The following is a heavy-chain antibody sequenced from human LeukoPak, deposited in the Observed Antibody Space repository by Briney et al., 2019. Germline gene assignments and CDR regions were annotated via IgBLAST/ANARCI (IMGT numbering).Heavy chain of an antibody. J-gene: IGHJ3*02. CDR3: AREGEDYGDYDAFDI. D-gene: IGHD4-17*01. Sequence: GESLKISCKGTGYSFTSYWIGWVRQMPGKGLEWKGIIYPGDSDTRYSPSFQGQVTISADKSISTAYLQWSSLKASDTAMYYCAREGEDYGDYDAFDIWGQGTMVTVSS. V-gene: IGHV5-51*01. CDR2: IYPGDSDT. CDR1: GYSFTSYW.